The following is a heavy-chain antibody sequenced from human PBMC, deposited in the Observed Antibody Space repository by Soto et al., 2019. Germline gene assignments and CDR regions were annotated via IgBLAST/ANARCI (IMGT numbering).Heavy chain of an antibody. Sequence: SEILSLTCTVSGGSISRGGYYWSWIRQQPGKGLEGIGYIYYSGSTYYNPSLKSRVTIPIDTSKNQFSLKLSPVTASVTAVYYCACQSKIFSGYDYPRPPNWFDSWGQGTLVTLSS. CDR2: IYYSGST. D-gene: IGHD5-12*01. CDR1: GGSISRGGYY. CDR3: ACQSKIFSGYDYPRPPNWFDS. J-gene: IGHJ5*01. V-gene: IGHV4-31*03.